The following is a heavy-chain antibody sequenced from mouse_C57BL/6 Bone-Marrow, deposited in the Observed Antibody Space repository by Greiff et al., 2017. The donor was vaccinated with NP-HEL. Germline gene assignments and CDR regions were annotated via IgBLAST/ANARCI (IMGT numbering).Heavy chain of an antibody. V-gene: IGHV1-5*01. Sequence: VQLQQSGTVLARPGASVKMSCKTSGYTFTSYWMHWVKQRPGQGLEWIGAIYPGNSDTSYNQKFKGKAKLTAVTSASTAYMELSSLTNEDSAVYYCTRDLYYGSSHFDYWGQGTTLTVSS. CDR3: TRDLYYGSSHFDY. J-gene: IGHJ2*01. D-gene: IGHD1-1*01. CDR2: IYPGNSDT. CDR1: GYTFTSYW.